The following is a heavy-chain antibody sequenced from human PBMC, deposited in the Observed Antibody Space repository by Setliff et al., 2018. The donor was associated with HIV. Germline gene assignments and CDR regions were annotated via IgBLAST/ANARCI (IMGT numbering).Heavy chain of an antibody. V-gene: IGHV4-59*08. CDR1: GGSISNYY. J-gene: IGHJ4*02. Sequence: SETLSLTCTVSGGSISNYYWSWIRQPPGKGLEWIGYIYPIGSPDFPSGNTVYNPSLKSRVTITVDTSKNQISLQLTSVTAEDTALYYCARLPQDWGQGTLVTVSS. CDR2: IYPIGSPDFPSGNT. CDR3: ARLPQD.